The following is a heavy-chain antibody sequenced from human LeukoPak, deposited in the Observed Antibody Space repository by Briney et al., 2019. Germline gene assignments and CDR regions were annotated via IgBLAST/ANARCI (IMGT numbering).Heavy chain of an antibody. CDR1: GFTFSDHY. J-gene: IGHJ4*02. CDR2: ITSSGTTT. V-gene: IGHV3-11*01. D-gene: IGHD4-17*01. Sequence: PGGSLRLSCAASGFTFSDHYMSWFRLSPGKGLEWLSYITSSGTTTDYADSVKGRSTISRDNAKNSMYLQMNSLRPEDAAVYYCARDPDYGDPEWGQGTLVTVSS. CDR3: ARDPDYGDPE.